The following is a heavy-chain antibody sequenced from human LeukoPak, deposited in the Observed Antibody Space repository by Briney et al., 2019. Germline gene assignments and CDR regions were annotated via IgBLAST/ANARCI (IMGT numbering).Heavy chain of an antibody. CDR2: IRSDGSNK. Sequence: GGSLRLSCTASGFTFNTYWMSWVRQAPGKGLEWVAFIRSDGSNKYYADSVKGRFTISRDNSKNTLYLQMNSLRAEDTAVYYCAKDSCSSRSCYDGYYYYYYMDVWGKGTTVTVSS. D-gene: IGHD2-2*01. J-gene: IGHJ6*03. CDR3: AKDSCSSRSCYDGYYYYYYMDV. V-gene: IGHV3-30*02. CDR1: GFTFNTYW.